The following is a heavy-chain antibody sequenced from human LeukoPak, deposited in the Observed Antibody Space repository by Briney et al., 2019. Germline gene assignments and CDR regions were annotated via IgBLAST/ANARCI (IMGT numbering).Heavy chain of an antibody. J-gene: IGHJ4*02. CDR1: GFTFSSYA. D-gene: IGHD2-15*01. CDR3: AKEPDIVVVVAATHFDY. Sequence: GGSLRLSCAASGFTFSSYAMSWVRQAPGKGLEWVSAISGSGGSTYYADSVKGRFTISRDNSKNTLYLQMNSLRAEDTAVYYCAKEPDIVVVVAATHFDYWGQGTLVTVSS. CDR2: ISGSGGST. V-gene: IGHV3-23*01.